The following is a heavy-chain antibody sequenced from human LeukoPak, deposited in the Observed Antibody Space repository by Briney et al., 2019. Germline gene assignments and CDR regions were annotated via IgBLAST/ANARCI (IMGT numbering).Heavy chain of an antibody. D-gene: IGHD3-22*01. CDR2: ISSSSAYI. CDR3: ARAAGGGYYDSSGYYLFDY. J-gene: IGHJ4*02. Sequence: PGGSLRLSCAASGFTFSHYTMNWVRQAPGKGLQWVSSISSSSAYIYYTDSVKGRFTIPRDNAKNSLYLQMNSLRAEDTAVYYCARAAGGGYYDSSGYYLFDYWGQGTLVTVSS. V-gene: IGHV3-21*01. CDR1: GFTFSHYT.